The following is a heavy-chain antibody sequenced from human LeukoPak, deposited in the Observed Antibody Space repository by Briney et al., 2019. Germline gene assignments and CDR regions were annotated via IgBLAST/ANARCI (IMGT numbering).Heavy chain of an antibody. CDR2: IKSKAYGGTT. CDR3: TRVGRITIFGVASMDV. CDR1: GFTFCYYA. V-gene: IGHV3-49*03. D-gene: IGHD3-3*01. Sequence: GGSLILSCPASGFTFCYYAMSWFRPAPGKGVEWVGFIKSKAYGGTTEYAASVKGRFTISRYDSKSIAYLQMNSLKTEDTAVYYCTRVGRITIFGVASMDVWGQGTTVTVSS. J-gene: IGHJ6*02.